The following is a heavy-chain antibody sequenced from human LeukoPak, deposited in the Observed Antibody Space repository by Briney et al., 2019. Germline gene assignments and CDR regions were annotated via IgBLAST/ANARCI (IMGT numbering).Heavy chain of an antibody. Sequence: PGGSLRLSCAASGFTSTSYSMNWVRQAPGKGLEWVSTISGGGGSTYYADSVKGRFTISRDNSKNTLYLQVNSLRAEDTAVYYCAKDGGLWVSAHWGDSWGRGTLVTVSS. V-gene: IGHV3-23*01. J-gene: IGHJ4*02. D-gene: IGHD7-27*01. CDR1: GFTSTSYS. CDR3: AKDGGLWVSAHWGDS. CDR2: ISGGGGST.